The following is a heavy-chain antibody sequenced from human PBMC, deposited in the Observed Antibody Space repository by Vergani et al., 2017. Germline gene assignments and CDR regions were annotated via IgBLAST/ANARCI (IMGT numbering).Heavy chain of an antibody. Sequence: QVQLVQSGAEVKKPGASVKVSCKASGYTFTSYGISWVRQAPGQGLEWMGWMNPNSGNTGYAQKFQGRVTMTRNTSISTAYMELSSLRSEDTAVYYCAREGDSSSAAAYYYYGMDVWGQGTTVTVSS. CDR1: GYTFTSYG. CDR2: MNPNSGNT. CDR3: AREGDSSSAAAYYYYGMDV. J-gene: IGHJ6*02. D-gene: IGHD6-6*01. V-gene: IGHV1-8*02.